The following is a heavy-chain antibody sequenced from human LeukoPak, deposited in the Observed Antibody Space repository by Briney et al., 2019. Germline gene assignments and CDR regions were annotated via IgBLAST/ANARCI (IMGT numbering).Heavy chain of an antibody. CDR2: INPNSGGT. J-gene: IGHJ6*03. CDR1: GYTFTGYY. CDR3: ARDAIYSSSWSYYYYYMDV. V-gene: IGHV1-2*02. Sequence: ASVKVSCKASGYTFTGYYMHWVRQAPGQGLEWMGWINPNSGGTNYAQKFQGRVTMTRDTSISTAYMELSRLRSDDTAVYYCARDAIYSSSWSYYYYYMDVWGKGTTVTLSS. D-gene: IGHD6-13*01.